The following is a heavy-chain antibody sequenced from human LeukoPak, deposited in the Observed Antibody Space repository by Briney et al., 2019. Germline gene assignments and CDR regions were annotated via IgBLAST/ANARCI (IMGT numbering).Heavy chain of an antibody. V-gene: IGHV3-74*01. CDR2: INTDGSST. J-gene: IGHJ4*02. CDR1: GFTFSSYW. CDR3: AKGIAAAVHFDY. D-gene: IGHD6-13*01. Sequence: QPGGSLRLSCAASGFTFSSYWMHWVRQTPGKGLVWVSRINTDGSSTTYADSVKGRFTISRDNAKNTLFLQMNSLRAEDTAVYYCAKGIAAAVHFDYWGQGSLVTVSS.